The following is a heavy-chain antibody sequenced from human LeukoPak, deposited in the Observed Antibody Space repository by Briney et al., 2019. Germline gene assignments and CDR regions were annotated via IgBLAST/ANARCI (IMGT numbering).Heavy chain of an antibody. Sequence: ASVKVSCKVSGYTLTELSMHWVRQAPGKGLEWMGGFDPEDGETIYAQKFQGRVTMTKDTSTDTAYMELSSLRSEDTAVYYCAARTYYGSYYDYWGQGTLVTVSS. CDR2: FDPEDGET. CDR3: AARTYYGSYYDY. V-gene: IGHV1-24*01. D-gene: IGHD3-10*01. CDR1: GYTLTELS. J-gene: IGHJ4*02.